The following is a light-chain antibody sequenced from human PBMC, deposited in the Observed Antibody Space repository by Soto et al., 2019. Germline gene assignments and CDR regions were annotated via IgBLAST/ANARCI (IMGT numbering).Light chain of an antibody. CDR3: QQYDNLPYT. CDR1: QDIGKL. V-gene: IGKV1-33*01. Sequence: DIEMTQSPTPLSASVGDRVTITCQASQDIGKLLNWFQQKPGAAPQLLIYDASNLETGVPSRFSGGGSGAHFTFTITSLQPEDAGTYFCQQYDNLPYTFAQGTKVE. J-gene: IGKJ2*01. CDR2: DAS.